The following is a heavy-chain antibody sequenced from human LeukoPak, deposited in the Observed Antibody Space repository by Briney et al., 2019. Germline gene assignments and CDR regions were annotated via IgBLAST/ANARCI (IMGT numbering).Heavy chain of an antibody. D-gene: IGHD6-13*01. CDR2: ISYDGSNK. V-gene: IGHV3-30*18. CDR1: GFTFSSYG. CDR3: AKDHGSSWSLVVVYYYGTDV. J-gene: IGHJ6*02. Sequence: GGSLRLSCAASGFTFSSYGMHWVRQAPGKGLEWVAVISYDGSNKYYADSVKGRFTISRDNSKNTLYLQMNSLRAEDTAVYYCAKDHGSSWSLVVVYYYGTDVWGQGTTVTVSS.